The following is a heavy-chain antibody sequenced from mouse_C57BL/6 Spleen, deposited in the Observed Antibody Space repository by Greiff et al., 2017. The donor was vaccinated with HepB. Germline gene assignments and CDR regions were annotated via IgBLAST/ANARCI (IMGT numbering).Heavy chain of an antibody. CDR1: GYTFTSYW. Sequence: QVQLQQPGAELVKPGASVKLSCKASGYTFTSYWMHWVKQRPGQGLEWIGMIHPNSGSTNYNEKFKSKATLTVDKSSSTAYMQLSSLTSEDSAVYYCARGAYYSNYGFAYWGQGTTLTVSS. J-gene: IGHJ2*01. CDR3: ARGAYYSNYGFAY. V-gene: IGHV1-64*01. CDR2: IHPNSGST. D-gene: IGHD2-5*01.